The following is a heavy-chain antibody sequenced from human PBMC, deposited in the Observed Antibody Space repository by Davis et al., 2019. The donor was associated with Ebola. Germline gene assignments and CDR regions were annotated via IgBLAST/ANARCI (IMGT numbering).Heavy chain of an antibody. CDR2: IKQDGSER. Sequence: GESLKISCAASGFTFSSYSMNWVRQAPGKGLEWVANIKQDGSERYYVDSVKGRFTISRDNSKNTLYLQMNSLRAEDTAVYYCARDRVSEAYYYYYGMDVWGQGTTVTVSS. J-gene: IGHJ6*02. CDR1: GFTFSSYS. D-gene: IGHD3-10*01. V-gene: IGHV3-7*01. CDR3: ARDRVSEAYYYYYGMDV.